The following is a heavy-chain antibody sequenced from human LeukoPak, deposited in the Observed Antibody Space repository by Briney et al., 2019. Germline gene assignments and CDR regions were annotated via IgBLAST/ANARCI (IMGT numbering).Heavy chain of an antibody. V-gene: IGHV3-33*01. CDR1: GFSFSAYN. Sequence: PGGSLRLSCEASGFSFSAYNMHWVRQAPGKGLEWVAVIWYDGRNRYYADSVEGRFTISRENFENTLYLQMDSLRVEDTAVYFCAVPRQEYDVTGYPDYWGRGALVTVSS. CDR3: AVPRQEYDVTGYPDY. J-gene: IGHJ4*02. CDR2: IWYDGRNR. D-gene: IGHD3-9*01.